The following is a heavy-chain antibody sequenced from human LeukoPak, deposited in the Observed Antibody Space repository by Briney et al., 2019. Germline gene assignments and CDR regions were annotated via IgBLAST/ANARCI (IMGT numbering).Heavy chain of an antibody. CDR3: ARNYGMDV. J-gene: IGHJ6*04. CDR1: GFTFSSYE. V-gene: IGHV3-48*03. CDR2: ISNNARTI. Sequence: GGSLRLSCAASGFTFSSYEMNWVRLAPGKGLEWVSYISNNARTIYYADSVKGRFTISRDNAKNSLYLQMNSLRAEDTAVYYCARNYGMDVWGKGTTVTVSS.